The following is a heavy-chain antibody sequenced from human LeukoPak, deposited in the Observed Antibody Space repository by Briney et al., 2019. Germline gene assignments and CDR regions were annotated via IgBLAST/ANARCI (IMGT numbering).Heavy chain of an antibody. J-gene: IGHJ6*03. Sequence: ASVKVSCKASGGTFSSYAISWVRQAPGQGLEWMGRINPNSGGTNYAQKFQGRVTMTRDTSISTAYMELSRLRSDDTAVYYCARGDIGYCSGGSCYSLYYYYMDVWGKGTTVTVSS. CDR3: ARGDIGYCSGGSCYSLYYYYMDV. D-gene: IGHD2-15*01. CDR2: INPNSGGT. CDR1: GGTFSSYA. V-gene: IGHV1-2*06.